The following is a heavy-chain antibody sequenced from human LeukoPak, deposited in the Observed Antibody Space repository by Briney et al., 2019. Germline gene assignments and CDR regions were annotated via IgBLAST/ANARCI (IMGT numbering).Heavy chain of an antibody. V-gene: IGHV3-7*01. CDR3: ARDWMEGATFEFQGPVDY. CDR1: GFTFSSYW. CDR2: IKQDGSEK. J-gene: IGHJ4*02. Sequence: GGSLRLSCAASGFTFSSYWMSWVRQAPGKGLEWVANIKQDGSEKYYVDSVKGRFTISRDNAKKSLYLQMNSLRAEDTAVYYCARDWMEGATFEFQGPVDYWGQGTLVTVAS. D-gene: IGHD1-26*01.